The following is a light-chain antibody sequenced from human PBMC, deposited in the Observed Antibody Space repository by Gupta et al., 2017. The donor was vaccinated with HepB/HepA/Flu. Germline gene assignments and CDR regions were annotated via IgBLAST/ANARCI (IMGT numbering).Light chain of an antibody. Sequence: QSVLTQPPSISGTPGQRVTISCSGSSSNIGSNYVYWYQHPPGTAPKLLIYRNNQRPSGVPDRFSGSKSGTSASLAISGLRSEDEADYYCSTWDVSLSGRGVFGGGTKLTVL. V-gene: IGLV1-47*01. CDR2: RNN. J-gene: IGLJ2*01. CDR3: STWDVSLSGRGV. CDR1: SSNIGSNY.